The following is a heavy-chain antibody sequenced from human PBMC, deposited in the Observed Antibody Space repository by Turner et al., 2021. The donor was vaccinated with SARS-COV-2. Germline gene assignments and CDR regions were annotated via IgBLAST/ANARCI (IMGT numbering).Heavy chain of an antibody. J-gene: IGHJ4*02. D-gene: IGHD5-18*01. CDR1: GFTVSSNY. V-gene: IGHV3-53*01. Sequence: EVQLVESGGGLIQPGGYLRLSCAASGFTVSSNYMSWVRQAPGKGLEWVSIIYSGGSTYYADSVKGRFTISRDNSKNTLYLQMNSLRAEDTAVYYCARVGSYGRRDVDYWGQGTLVTVSS. CDR2: IYSGGST. CDR3: ARVGSYGRRDVDY.